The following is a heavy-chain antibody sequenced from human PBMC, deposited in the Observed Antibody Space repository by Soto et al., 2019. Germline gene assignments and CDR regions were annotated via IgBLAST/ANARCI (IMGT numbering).Heavy chain of an antibody. D-gene: IGHD4-4*01. CDR3: VRGGSNYAS. CDR1: GFTFSDSW. Sequence: EVQLVECGGGLVQPGGSLRLSCTASGFTFSDSWMTWVRQAPGKGLEWVARIKPDESEKKYADSVKGRFSISRDNAKNSMYLQMGSLRGEDTAVYYCVRGGSNYASWGQGTLVTVSS. J-gene: IGHJ5*02. V-gene: IGHV3-7*01. CDR2: IKPDESEK.